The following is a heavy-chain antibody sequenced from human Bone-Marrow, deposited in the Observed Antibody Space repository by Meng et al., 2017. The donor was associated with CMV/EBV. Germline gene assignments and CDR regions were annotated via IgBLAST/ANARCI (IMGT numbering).Heavy chain of an antibody. V-gene: IGHV1-69*06. CDR3: AASKYAIAPRQDY. J-gene: IGHJ4*01. CDR2: INPIFGTA. D-gene: IGHD6-6*01. Sequence: CKDSGGTFNSHAMSWVRQTPGQGLEWMGGINPIFGTANYGQKFQGRVTISVDKSTNTAYLALSSLTSEDTATYYCAASKYAIAPRQDYWGHGTLVTVSS. CDR1: GGTFNSHA.